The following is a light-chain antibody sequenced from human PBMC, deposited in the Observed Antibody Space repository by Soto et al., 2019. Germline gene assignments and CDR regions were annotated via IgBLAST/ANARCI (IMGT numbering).Light chain of an antibody. CDR2: EVT. CDR3: SSFAGSNTVV. Sequence: QSALTQPPSASGSPGQSVTISCTGTSSDVGNYNFVSWYQQHPGEAPKLMIYEVTKRPSGVPDRFSGSKSGNTASLTVSGLQTEDEADYYCSSFAGSNTVVFGGGTQLTVL. J-gene: IGLJ2*01. V-gene: IGLV2-8*01. CDR1: SSDVGNYNF.